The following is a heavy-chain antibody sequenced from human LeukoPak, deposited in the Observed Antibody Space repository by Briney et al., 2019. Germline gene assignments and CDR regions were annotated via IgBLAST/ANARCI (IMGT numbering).Heavy chain of an antibody. D-gene: IGHD1-26*01. CDR3: ARSGAALLNN. CDR2: IYHSGST. Sequence: SETLSLTCTVSGYSISSGFYWGWIRQPPGQGRECIGSIYHSGSTNYNPSLKSRVTISVDTSKNQFSLKLSSVTAADTAVYYCARSGAALLNNWGQGTLVTVSS. CDR1: GYSISSGFY. V-gene: IGHV4-38-2*02. J-gene: IGHJ4*02.